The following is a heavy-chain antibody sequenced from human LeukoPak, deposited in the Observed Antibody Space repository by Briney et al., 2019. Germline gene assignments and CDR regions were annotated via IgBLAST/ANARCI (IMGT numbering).Heavy chain of an antibody. D-gene: IGHD3-16*01. Sequence: SETLSLTCAVHGGSFSGNYWNWIRQPPGKGLEWIGEINHSGSTNYNPSLKSRATISVDTSKNQFSLKLSSVTAADTAVYYCARETSQKGAHYMDVWGKGTTVTISS. CDR1: GGSFSGNY. J-gene: IGHJ6*03. CDR3: ARETSQKGAHYMDV. V-gene: IGHV4-34*01. CDR2: INHSGST.